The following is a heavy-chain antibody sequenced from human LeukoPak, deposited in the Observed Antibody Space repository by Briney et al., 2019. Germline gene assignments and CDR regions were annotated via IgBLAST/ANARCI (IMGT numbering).Heavy chain of an antibody. CDR2: INHSGST. CDR3: ARIYCSGGSCYRRYFQH. J-gene: IGHJ1*01. Sequence: SETLSLTCAVYGGSLSGYYWSWIRQPPGKGLEWIGEINHSGSTNYNPSLKSRVTISVDTSKNQFSLKLSSVTAADTAVYYCARIYCSGGSCYRRYFQHWGQGTLVTVSS. D-gene: IGHD2-15*01. CDR1: GGSLSGYY. V-gene: IGHV4-34*01.